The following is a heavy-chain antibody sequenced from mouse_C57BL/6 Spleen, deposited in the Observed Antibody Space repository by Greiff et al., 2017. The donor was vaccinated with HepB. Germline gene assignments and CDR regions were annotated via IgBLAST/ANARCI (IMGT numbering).Heavy chain of an antibody. CDR2: ISYDGSN. CDR1: GYSITSGYY. D-gene: IGHD2-4*01. V-gene: IGHV3-6*01. Sequence: ESGPGLVKPSQSLSLTCSVTGYSITSGYYWNWIRQFPGKKLEWMGYISYDGSNNYNPSLKNRISITRDTSKNQFFLKLNSVTTEDTATYYCAREGSYYDYDEAWFAYWGQGTLVTVSA. J-gene: IGHJ3*01. CDR3: AREGSYYDYDEAWFAY.